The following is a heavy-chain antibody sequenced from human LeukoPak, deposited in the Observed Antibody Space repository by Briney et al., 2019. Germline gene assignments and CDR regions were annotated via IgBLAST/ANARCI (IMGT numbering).Heavy chain of an antibody. CDR2: IKQDGSEK. Sequence: PGGSLRLSCAASGFTFSSYWMSWVRQAPGKGLEWVANIKQDGSEKYYVDSVKGRFTISRDKAKNSLYLQMNSPRAEATAVYYCARDSPYYYYYYMDVWGKGATVTVSS. V-gene: IGHV3-7*01. CDR1: GFTFSSYW. CDR3: ARDSPYYYYYYMDV. J-gene: IGHJ6*03.